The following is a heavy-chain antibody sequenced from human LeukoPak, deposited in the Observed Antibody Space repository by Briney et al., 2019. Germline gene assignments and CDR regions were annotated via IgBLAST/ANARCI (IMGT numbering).Heavy chain of an antibody. D-gene: IGHD2-2*01. V-gene: IGHV3-23*01. CDR3: GKDRSQYDY. Sequence: GGSLRLSCAASGFTFSSYAMHWVRQAPGKGLEWVSGITNSGSSTYYADSVKGRFTISRDNSRNTLYLQMNSLRAEDTAIYYCGKDRSQYDYWGQGTLVTVSS. CDR1: GFTFSSYA. J-gene: IGHJ4*02. CDR2: ITNSGSST.